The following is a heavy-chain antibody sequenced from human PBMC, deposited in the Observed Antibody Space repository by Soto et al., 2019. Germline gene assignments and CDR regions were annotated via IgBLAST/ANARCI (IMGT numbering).Heavy chain of an antibody. CDR1: GFTFSSSV. CDR3: AKATPPYIGSYSPWYFQH. CDR2: ISSDGTNK. V-gene: IGHV3-30*18. J-gene: IGHJ1*01. D-gene: IGHD1-26*01. Sequence: QPGGSLRLSCAASGFTFSSSVMHWVRQAPGKGLEWVAVISSDGTNKYHADSMKGRLTISRDNSKNTLYLQMNSLRAEDTAVYYCAKATPPYIGSYSPWYFQHWGQGALVTVSS.